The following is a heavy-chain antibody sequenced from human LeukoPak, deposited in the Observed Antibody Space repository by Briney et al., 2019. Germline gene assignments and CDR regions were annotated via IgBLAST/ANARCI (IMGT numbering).Heavy chain of an antibody. CDR2: IYYSGST. J-gene: IGHJ3*02. CDR1: DGSISSYY. Sequence: SETLSLTCTVSDGSISSYYWSWIRQPPGKGLEWIGYIYYSGSTNYNPSLKSRVTISVDTSKNQFSLKLSSVTAADTAVYYCARGPDRGYSGVVDIWGQGTMVTVSS. V-gene: IGHV4-59*01. CDR3: ARGPDRGYSGVVDI. D-gene: IGHD5-12*01.